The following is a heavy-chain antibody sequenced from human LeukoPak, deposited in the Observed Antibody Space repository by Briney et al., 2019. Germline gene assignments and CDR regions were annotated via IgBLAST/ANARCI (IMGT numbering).Heavy chain of an antibody. CDR2: ISSNGGST. CDR1: GFTFSSYA. D-gene: IGHD3-10*01. J-gene: IGHJ5*02. Sequence: GGSLRLSCAASGFTFSSYAMHWVRQAPGKGLEYVSAISSNGGSTYYANSVKGRFTISRDNSKNTLYLQMNSLRAEDTAVYYCAKDRGSGSYFLNWFDPWGQGTLVTVSS. V-gene: IGHV3-64*01. CDR3: AKDRGSGSYFLNWFDP.